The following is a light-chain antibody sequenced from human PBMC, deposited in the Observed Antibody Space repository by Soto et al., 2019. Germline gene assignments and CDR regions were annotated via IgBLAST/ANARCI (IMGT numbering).Light chain of an antibody. CDR1: QSVSSY. CDR3: QQRSNWPPYT. Sequence: EIVLTQSPATLSLSPGERATLSCRASQSVSSYLAWYQQKPCQAPRLLISDASNRATGIPAGVSGSGSGTDFTLTISGLEPEDFAVYYCQQRSNWPPYTFGQGTKLELK. J-gene: IGKJ2*01. V-gene: IGKV3-11*01. CDR2: DAS.